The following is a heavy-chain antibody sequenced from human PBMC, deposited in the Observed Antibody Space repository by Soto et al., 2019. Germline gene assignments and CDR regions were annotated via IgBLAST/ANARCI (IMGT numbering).Heavy chain of an antibody. CDR2: IYYSGST. J-gene: IGHJ4*02. D-gene: IGHD6-19*01. CDR3: ARYPGIAVAGFDY. Sequence: QVQLQESGPGLVKPSETLSLTCTVSGGSVSSGSYYWSWIRQPPGKGLEWIGYIYYSGSTNYNPSLKSRGTIAVDTSKNQFSLKLSSVTAADTAVYYCARYPGIAVAGFDYWGQGTLVTVSS. CDR1: GGSVSSGSYY. V-gene: IGHV4-61*01.